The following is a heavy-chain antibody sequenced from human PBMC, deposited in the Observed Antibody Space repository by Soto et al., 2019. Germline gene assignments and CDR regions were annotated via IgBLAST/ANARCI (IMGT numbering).Heavy chain of an antibody. CDR1: GFTVSSNY. Sequence: GGSLRLSCAASGFTVSSNYMSWVRQAPGKGLEWVSVIYSGGSTYYADSVKGRFTISRDNSKNTLYLQMNSLRAEDTAVYYCARVPKMTPYWFDPWGQGTLVTVSS. D-gene: IGHD2-15*01. CDR3: ARVPKMTPYWFDP. CDR2: IYSGGST. V-gene: IGHV3-66*01. J-gene: IGHJ5*02.